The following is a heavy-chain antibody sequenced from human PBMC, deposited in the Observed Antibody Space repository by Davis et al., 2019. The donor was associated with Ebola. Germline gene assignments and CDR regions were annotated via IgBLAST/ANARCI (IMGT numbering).Heavy chain of an antibody. V-gene: IGHV1-69*10. D-gene: IGHD1-1*01. CDR1: GGTFSSFA. Sequence: AASVKVSCKASGGTFSSFAITWVRQAPGQGLEWMGGIIPLFGIANYAQKFQGRVTITADKSTSTAYMELSSLRSEDTAVYYCARDQPPGTLFGYWGQGTLVTVSS. CDR2: IIPLFGIA. CDR3: ARDQPPGTLFGY. J-gene: IGHJ4*02.